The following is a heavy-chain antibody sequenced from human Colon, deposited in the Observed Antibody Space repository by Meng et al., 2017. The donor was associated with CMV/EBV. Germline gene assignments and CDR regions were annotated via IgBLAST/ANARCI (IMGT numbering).Heavy chain of an antibody. J-gene: IGHJ4*02. CDR3: AKASFYYASGSSFDF. CDR2: ISASATGS. D-gene: IGHD3-10*01. CDR1: GFNFSDYA. V-gene: IGHV3-23*01. Sequence: GESLKISCAASGFNFSDYAMAWVRQAPGKGLEWVSGISASATGSYHADSVKGRFTISRDNSKNAFYLEMNSLRVEDTAKYFCAKASFYYASGSSFDFWGQGTVVTVSS.